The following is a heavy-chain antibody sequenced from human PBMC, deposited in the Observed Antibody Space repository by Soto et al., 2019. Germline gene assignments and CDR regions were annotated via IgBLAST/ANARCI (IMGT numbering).Heavy chain of an antibody. J-gene: IGHJ6*02. Sequence: GASVKVSCKASGGTFSSYAISWVRQAPGQGLEWMGGIIPIFGTANYAQKFQGRVTITADESTSTAYMELSSLRSEDTAVYYCARGYCSSTSCLAGYYYYGMDVWGQETTVTVSS. CDR1: GGTFSSYA. CDR3: ARGYCSSTSCLAGYYYYGMDV. CDR2: IIPIFGTA. D-gene: IGHD2-2*01. V-gene: IGHV1-69*13.